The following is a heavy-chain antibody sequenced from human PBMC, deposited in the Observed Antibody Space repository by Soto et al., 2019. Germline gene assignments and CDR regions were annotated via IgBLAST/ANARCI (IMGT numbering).Heavy chain of an antibody. CDR3: ARQDDILTGVDY. D-gene: IGHD3-9*01. V-gene: IGHV4-59*08. CDR2: INYSGST. J-gene: IGHJ4*02. Sequence: TSETLSLTCTVSGGSISYYYWSWIRQPPGKGLEWIGYINYSGSTNYNPSLKSRVSISIATSKNHFSLKLSSVSAADTAVYYCARQDDILTGVDYWGQGTLVTVSS. CDR1: GGSISYYY.